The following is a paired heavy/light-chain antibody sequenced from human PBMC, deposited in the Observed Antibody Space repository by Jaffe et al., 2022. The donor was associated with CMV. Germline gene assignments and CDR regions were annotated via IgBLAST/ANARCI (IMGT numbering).Heavy chain of an antibody. CDR3: VPNPMVRGVLPVNFHH. J-gene: IGHJ1*01. Sequence: EVQLVESGGDLVQPGGSLRLSCEASGFIFSSSWMSWVRQAPGKGLEWVANIKQDGSEKYYVDSVKGRFTISRDNAKNSLYLQMNSLRAEDTAVYYCVPNPMVRGVLPVNFHHWGQGTLVTVSS. CDR1: GFIFSSSW. CDR2: IKQDGSEK. V-gene: IGHV3-7*03. D-gene: IGHD3-10*01.
Light chain of an antibody. J-gene: IGKJ2*01. Sequence: DVVMTQSPLSLPVTLGQPASISCRSSQSLVHSDGNTYLSWFQQRPGQSPRRLIYKISNRDSGVPDRFSGSGSGADFTLKISRVEAEDVGVYFCVQVTHWPHTFGQGTNLEIK. V-gene: IGKV2-30*02. CDR3: VQVTHWPHT. CDR2: KIS. CDR1: QSLVHSDGNTY.